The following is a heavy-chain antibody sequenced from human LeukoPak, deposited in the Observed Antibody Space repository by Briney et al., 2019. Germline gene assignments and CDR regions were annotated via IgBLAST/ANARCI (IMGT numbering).Heavy chain of an antibody. Sequence: GGSLRLSCAASGFTFSSYAMSWVRQAPGKGLEWVSAISGSGGSTYYADSVKGRFTISRDNSKNTLYLQMNSLRAEDTAVYYCAKDLPGSSWQGGYFDYWGQGTLVTVSS. CDR2: ISGSGGST. CDR3: AKDLPGSSWQGGYFDY. J-gene: IGHJ4*02. CDR1: GFTFSSYA. D-gene: IGHD6-13*01. V-gene: IGHV3-23*01.